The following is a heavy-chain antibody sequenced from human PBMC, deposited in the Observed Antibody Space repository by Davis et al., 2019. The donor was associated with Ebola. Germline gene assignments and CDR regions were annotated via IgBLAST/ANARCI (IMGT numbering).Heavy chain of an antibody. D-gene: IGHD2-2*01. CDR3: ARVLGYCSSTSCRMGWFDP. Sequence: PSETLSLTCAVYGGSFSGYYWSWIRQPPGKGLEWIGEINHSGSTNYNPSLKSRVTISVDTSKNQFSLKLSSVTAADTAVYYCARVLGYCSSTSCRMGWFDPWGQGTLVTVSS. J-gene: IGHJ5*02. CDR2: INHSGST. CDR1: GGSFSGYY. V-gene: IGHV4-34*01.